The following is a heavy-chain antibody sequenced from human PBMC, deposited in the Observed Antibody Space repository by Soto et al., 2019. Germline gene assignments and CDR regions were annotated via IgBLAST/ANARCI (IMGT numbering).Heavy chain of an antibody. CDR3: AREFQQQPLDY. Sequence: ASVKVSCKASGYTFTTYGISWVRQAPGQGLEWMGWISTYNGNTNYAQKLQGRVTMTTDTSTSTAYMELRSLRSDDTAVDYCAREFQQQPLDYWGQGTLVTVSS. J-gene: IGHJ4*02. D-gene: IGHD6-13*01. V-gene: IGHV1-18*01. CDR2: ISTYNGNT. CDR1: GYTFTTYG.